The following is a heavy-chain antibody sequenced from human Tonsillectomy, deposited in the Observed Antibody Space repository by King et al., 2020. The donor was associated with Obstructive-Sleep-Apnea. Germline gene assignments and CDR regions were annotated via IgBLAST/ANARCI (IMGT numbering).Heavy chain of an antibody. J-gene: IGHJ4*02. CDR2: ISYDGSNK. V-gene: IGHV3-30-3*01. CDR3: ASMVVTATPNPDPADY. CDR1: GFTFSSYA. Sequence: VQLVESGGGVVQPGRSLRLSCAASGFTFSSYAMHWVRQAPGKGLEWVTVISYDGSNKYYADSVKGRFTISRDNSKNTLYLQMNSLRAEDTAVYYCASMVVTATPNPDPADYWGQGTLVTVSS. D-gene: IGHD2-21*02.